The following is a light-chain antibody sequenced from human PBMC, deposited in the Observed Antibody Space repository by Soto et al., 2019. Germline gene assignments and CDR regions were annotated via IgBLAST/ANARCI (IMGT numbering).Light chain of an antibody. CDR1: QSIYNW. Sequence: DIQMSQSPSTLSATVGDRVTITCRASQSIYNWLAWYQQKPGKAPKLLVYDASNLETGVPSRFSGSGSGTDFTFTISSLQPEDIATYYCQQYDNLPITFGQGTRLEIK. CDR3: QQYDNLPIT. J-gene: IGKJ5*01. V-gene: IGKV1-33*01. CDR2: DAS.